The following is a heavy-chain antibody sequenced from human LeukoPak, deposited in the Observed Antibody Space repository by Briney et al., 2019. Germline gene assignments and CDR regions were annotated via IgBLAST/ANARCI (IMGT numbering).Heavy chain of an antibody. V-gene: IGHV1-2*06. D-gene: IGHD3-10*01. CDR3: ARGGTEVSSGDY. Sequence: ASVKVSCKASGYTFTAYFMHWVRQAPGQGLEWMGRINPNSGGTNYAQKFQGRVTMTRDTSITTAYMDLSRLTYDDTAVYYCARGGTEVSSGDYWGQGTLVTVSS. CDR2: INPNSGGT. J-gene: IGHJ4*02. CDR1: GYTFTAYF.